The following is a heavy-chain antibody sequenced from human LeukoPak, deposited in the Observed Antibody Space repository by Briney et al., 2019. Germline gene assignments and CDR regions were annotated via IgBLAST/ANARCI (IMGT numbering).Heavy chain of an antibody. J-gene: IGHJ3*02. V-gene: IGHV4-30-2*01. D-gene: IGHD3-3*01. CDR3: AREQTDFKGAFDI. CDR2: IYHSGST. Sequence: SQTLSLTCTVSGGSISSGGYYWSWIRQPPGKGLEWIGYIYHSGSTYYNPSLKSRVTISVDRSKNQFSLKLSSVTAADTAVYYCAREQTDFKGAFDIWGQGTMVTVSS. CDR1: GGSISSGGYY.